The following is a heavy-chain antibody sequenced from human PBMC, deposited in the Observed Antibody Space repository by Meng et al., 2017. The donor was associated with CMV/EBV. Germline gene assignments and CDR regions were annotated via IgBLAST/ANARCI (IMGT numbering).Heavy chain of an antibody. V-gene: IGHV2-5*02. D-gene: IGHD2-2*02. CDR1: FSLRTSGVG. CDR3: ARAYCSSTSCYKRYDY. Sequence: FSLRTSGVGVGWIRPPPGKALEWLALIYWDDDKRYSPSLKSRLTITKDTSKNQVVLTMTNMDPVDTATYYCARAYCSSTSCYKRYDYWGQGTLVTVSS. CDR2: IYWDDDK. J-gene: IGHJ4*02.